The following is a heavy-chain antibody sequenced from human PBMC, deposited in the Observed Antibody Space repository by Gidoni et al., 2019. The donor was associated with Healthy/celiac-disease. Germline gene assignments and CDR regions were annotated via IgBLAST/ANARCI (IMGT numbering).Heavy chain of an antibody. Sequence: QVQLVESGGGVVQPGRSLRLSCAASGFTFSSYAMHWVRQAPGKGLEWVAVISYDGSNKYYADSVKGRFTISRDNSNNTLYLQMNSLRAEDTAVYYCARELTEWFGELRSLGFDYWGQGTLVTVSS. V-gene: IGHV3-30-3*01. CDR1: GFTFSSYA. CDR3: ARELTEWFGELRSLGFDY. J-gene: IGHJ4*02. D-gene: IGHD3-10*01. CDR2: ISYDGSNK.